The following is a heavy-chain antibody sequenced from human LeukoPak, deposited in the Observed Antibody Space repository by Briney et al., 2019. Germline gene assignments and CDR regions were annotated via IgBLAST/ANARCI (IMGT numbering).Heavy chain of an antibody. CDR1: GFTFSSYA. Sequence: PGGSLRLSCAASGFTFSSYAMHWVRQAPGKGLEWVAVISYDGSNKYYADSVEGRFTISRDNSKNTLYLQMNSLRAEDTAVYYCARDFILTGYSDYWGQGTLVTVSS. CDR3: ARDFILTGYSDY. J-gene: IGHJ4*02. V-gene: IGHV3-30-3*01. CDR2: ISYDGSNK. D-gene: IGHD3-9*01.